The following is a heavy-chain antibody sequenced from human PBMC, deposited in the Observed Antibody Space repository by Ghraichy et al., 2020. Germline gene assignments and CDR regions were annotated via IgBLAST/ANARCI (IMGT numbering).Heavy chain of an antibody. CDR1: GFTFRNNG. V-gene: IGHV3-30*02. CDR3: ARDLHPFTLGAQIDD. CDR2: IRHDGSNE. D-gene: IGHD1-26*01. J-gene: IGHJ4*02. Sequence: GGSLRLSCTTSGFTFRNNGMDWVRQAPGKGLEWVALIRHDGSNEFYADSVKGRFTISRDNINNALYLQMNSLRVEDTGVYYCARDLHPFTLGAQIDDWGRGTQVTVSP.